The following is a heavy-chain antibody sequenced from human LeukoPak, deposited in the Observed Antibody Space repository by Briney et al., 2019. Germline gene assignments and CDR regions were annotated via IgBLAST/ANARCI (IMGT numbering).Heavy chain of an antibody. CDR3: ARYKGPDIAPDY. CDR1: GGSISSYY. CDR2: IYYSGCT. Sequence: PSETLSLTCTVSGGSISSYYWSWIRQPPGKGLEWNGYIYYSGCTNYNPSLKSRVTISVDTSKNQFSLKLSSVTAADTAVYYCARYKGPDIAPDYWGQGTLVTVSS. V-gene: IGHV4-59*01. J-gene: IGHJ4*02. D-gene: IGHD3-9*01.